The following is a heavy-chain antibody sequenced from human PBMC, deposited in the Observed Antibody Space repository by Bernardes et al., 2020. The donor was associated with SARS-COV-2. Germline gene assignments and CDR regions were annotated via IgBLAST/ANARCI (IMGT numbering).Heavy chain of an antibody. CDR3: ARAGQYYYEH. J-gene: IGHJ4*02. D-gene: IGHD4-4*01. Sequence: GGSLRLSCVASGFTFSNYWVQWVRQAPGKGLVWVSRINPDGSDITYADSVKGRFTISRDNARNTLYLQMNSLRAEDTAVYYCARAGQYYYEHWGQGTLVTVSS. V-gene: IGHV3-74*01. CDR1: GFTFSNYW. CDR2: INPDGSDI.